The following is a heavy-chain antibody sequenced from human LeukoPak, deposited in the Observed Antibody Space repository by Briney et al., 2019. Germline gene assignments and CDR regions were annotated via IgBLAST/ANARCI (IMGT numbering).Heavy chain of an antibody. V-gene: IGHV3-30*04. J-gene: IGHJ3*02. CDR3: AREATLEGAFDI. Sequence: GGSLRLSCAASGFTFSSYAMHWVRQAPGKGLEWVAVISYDGSNKYYADSVKGRFTISRDNSKNTLYLQMNSLRAEDTAVYYCAREATLEGAFDIWGQGTMVTVPS. CDR1: GFTFSSYA. CDR2: ISYDGSNK.